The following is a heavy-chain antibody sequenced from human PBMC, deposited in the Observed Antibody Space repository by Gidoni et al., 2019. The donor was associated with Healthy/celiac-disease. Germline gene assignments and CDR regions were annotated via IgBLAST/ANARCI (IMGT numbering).Heavy chain of an antibody. CDR1: GGPVSSGRYY. V-gene: IGHV4-61*01. D-gene: IGHD2-8*01. CDR2: IYYSGST. J-gene: IGHJ5*02. Sequence: QVQLQESGPGLVKPSETLSLTCTVSGGPVSSGRYYWSWIRQPPGKGLEWIGYIYYSGSTNYNPSLKSRVTISVDTSKNQFSLKLSSVTAADTAVYYCARDSCTNGVCYGQNWFDPWGQGTLVTVSS. CDR3: ARDSCTNGVCYGQNWFDP.